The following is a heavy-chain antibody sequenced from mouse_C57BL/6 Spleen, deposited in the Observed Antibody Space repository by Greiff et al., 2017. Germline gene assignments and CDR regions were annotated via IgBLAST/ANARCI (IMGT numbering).Heavy chain of an antibody. CDR1: GYAFSSYW. CDR3: ARTRSGYEGNFDY. D-gene: IGHD3-2*02. CDR2: IYPGDGDT. V-gene: IGHV1-80*01. J-gene: IGHJ2*01. Sequence: VQRVESGAELVKPGASVKISCKASGYAFSSYWMNWVKQRPGKGLEWIGQIYPGDGDTNYNGKFKGKATLTADKSSSTAYMQLSSLTSEDSAVYFCARTRSGYEGNFDYWGQGTTLTVSS.